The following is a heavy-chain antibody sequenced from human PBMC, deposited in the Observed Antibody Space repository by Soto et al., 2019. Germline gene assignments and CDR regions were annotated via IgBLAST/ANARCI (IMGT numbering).Heavy chain of an antibody. CDR2: IKQDGSEK. CDR1: GFTFSSYW. D-gene: IGHD4-4*01. Sequence: GSLRLSCAASGFTFSSYWMSWVRQAPGKGLEWVANIKQDGSEKYYVDSVKGRFTISRDNAKNSLYLQMNSLRAEDTAVYYCARFTVTTRLSPFDYWGQGTLVTVSS. V-gene: IGHV3-7*05. CDR3: ARFTVTTRLSPFDY. J-gene: IGHJ4*02.